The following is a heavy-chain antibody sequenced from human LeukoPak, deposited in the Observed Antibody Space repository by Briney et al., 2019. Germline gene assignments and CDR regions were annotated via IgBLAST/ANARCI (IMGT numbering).Heavy chain of an antibody. Sequence: PSETLSLTCTVSGGSISSYYWNWIRQPPGKGLEWIGYIYDTGSTNFNPSLKSRVTISLDTSKNQFSLKLSSVTAADTAVYYCARGKMATNIGYWGQGTLVTVSS. V-gene: IGHV4-59*08. CDR1: GGSISSYY. J-gene: IGHJ4*02. CDR2: IYDTGST. CDR3: ARGKMATNIGY. D-gene: IGHD5-24*01.